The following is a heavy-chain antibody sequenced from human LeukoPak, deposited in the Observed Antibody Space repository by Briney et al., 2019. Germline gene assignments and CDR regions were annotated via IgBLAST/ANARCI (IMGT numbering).Heavy chain of an antibody. J-gene: IGHJ4*02. CDR3: GGYHY. CDR2: ISYDGTNK. V-gene: IGHV3-30*03. D-gene: IGHD6-13*01. CDR1: GFTFSSCD. Sequence: GGSLRLSCAASGFTFSSCDMHWVRQAPGKGLEWVAVISYDGTNKYYADSVKGRFTISRDNSKNTLYLQMNSLRAEDTAVYYCGGYHYWGQGTLVTVSS.